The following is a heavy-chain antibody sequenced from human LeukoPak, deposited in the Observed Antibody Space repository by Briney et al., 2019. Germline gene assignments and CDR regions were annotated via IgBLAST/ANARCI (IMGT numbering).Heavy chain of an antibody. CDR2: INHSGST. J-gene: IGHJ4*02. D-gene: IGHD6-13*01. CDR3: ARRGRCSGSWA. Sequence: SETLSLTCAVYGGSFSGYYWSWIRQPPGKGLEWIGEINHSGSTNYNPSLKSRVTISVDTSKNQFSLKLSSVTAADTAVYYCARRGRCSGSWAWGQGTLVTVSS. CDR1: GGSFSGYY. V-gene: IGHV4-34*01.